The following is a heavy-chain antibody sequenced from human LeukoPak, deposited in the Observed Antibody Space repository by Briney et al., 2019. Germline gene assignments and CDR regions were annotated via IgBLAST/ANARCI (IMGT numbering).Heavy chain of an antibody. D-gene: IGHD2-2*01. CDR1: GGSISSYY. J-gene: IGHJ4*02. CDR3: ARYAPSSGMPAIDY. CDR2: IYYSGST. V-gene: IGHV4-59*08. Sequence: PSETLSLTCTVSGGSISSYYWSWIRQPPGKGLEWIGYIYYSGSTNYNPSLKSRVTISVDTSKNQFSLKLSSVTAADTAVYYCARYAPSSGMPAIDYWGQGTLVTVSS.